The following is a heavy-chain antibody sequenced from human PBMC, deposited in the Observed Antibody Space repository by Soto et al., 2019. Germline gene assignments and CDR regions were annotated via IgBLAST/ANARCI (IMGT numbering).Heavy chain of an antibody. D-gene: IGHD2-2*01. J-gene: IGHJ4*02. CDR3: AKGLSRLVAAAPTDGNAGY. CDR1: GFTFSSYA. Sequence: EVQLLESGGGLVQPGGSLRLSCAASGFTFSSYAMSWLRQAPGTGLEWVTAISGSGGSTYYADSATGRYTISRDNSQHTLDLQMHILRAEDTAVYYRAKGLSRLVAAAPTDGNAGYWSQGTVVAVSS. CDR2: ISGSGGST. V-gene: IGHV3-23*01.